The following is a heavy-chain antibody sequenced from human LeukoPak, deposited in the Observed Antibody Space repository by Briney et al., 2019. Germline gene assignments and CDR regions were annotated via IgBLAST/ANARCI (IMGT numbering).Heavy chain of an antibody. CDR3: ARVQGYSSGPDAFDI. D-gene: IGHD5-18*01. J-gene: IGHJ3*02. Sequence: SQTLSLTCAVSGGSISSGGYSWSWIRQPPGKGLEWIGYIYHSGSTYYNPSLKSRVTISVDRSKNQFSLKLSSVTAADTAVYYCARVQGYSSGPDAFDIWGQGTMVTVSS. CDR1: GGSISSGGYS. V-gene: IGHV4-30-2*01. CDR2: IYHSGST.